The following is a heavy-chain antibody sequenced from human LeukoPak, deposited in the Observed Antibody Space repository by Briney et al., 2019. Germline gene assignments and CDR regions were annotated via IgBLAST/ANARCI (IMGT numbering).Heavy chain of an antibody. CDR2: IYSGGST. V-gene: IGHV3-53*01. J-gene: IGHJ4*02. CDR1: GFTVSSNY. CDR3: ARCSTVRSYYFDY. D-gene: IGHD1-26*01. Sequence: GGSLRLSCAASGFTVSSNYMSWVRQAPGKGLEWVSVIYSGGSTYYADSVKGRFTISRDNSKNTLYLQINSLRAEDTAVYYCARCSTVRSYYFDYWGQGTLVTVSS.